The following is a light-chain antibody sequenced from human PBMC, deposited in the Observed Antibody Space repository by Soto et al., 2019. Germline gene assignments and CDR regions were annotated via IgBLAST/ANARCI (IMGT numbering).Light chain of an antibody. CDR3: QAWDSSTPVV. Sequence: SYELTQPPSVSVSPGQTASITCSGDKLGDKYACWYQQKPGQSPVLVIYRDSKRPSGIPERFSGSKSGNTATLTISGTQAMDEADYYCQAWDSSTPVVFGGGTQLTVL. J-gene: IGLJ2*01. CDR1: KLGDKY. CDR2: RDS. V-gene: IGLV3-1*01.